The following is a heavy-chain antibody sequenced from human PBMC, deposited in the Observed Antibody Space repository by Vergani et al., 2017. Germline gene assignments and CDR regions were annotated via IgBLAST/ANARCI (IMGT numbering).Heavy chain of an antibody. CDR1: GGSFSGYY. CDR2: INHSGST. Sequence: QVQLQQWGAGLLKPSETLSLTCAVYGGSFSGYYWNWFRQPPGKGLEWIGEINHSGSTNYNPSLKSRVTISVDTSKNQFSLKLSSVTAADTAVYYCGRIAAAAYIDCWGQGTLVTVSS. D-gene: IGHD6-13*01. V-gene: IGHV4-34*01. J-gene: IGHJ4*02. CDR3: GRIAAAAYIDC.